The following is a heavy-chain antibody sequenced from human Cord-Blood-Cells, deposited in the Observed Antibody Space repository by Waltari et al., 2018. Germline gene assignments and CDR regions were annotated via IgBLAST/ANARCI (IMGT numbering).Heavy chain of an antibody. D-gene: IGHD1-1*01. V-gene: IGHV3-21*01. J-gene: IGHJ4*02. CDR2: ISSSSSYI. Sequence: ELQLVESGGGLVKPGGSLRLSCAASGFTFSRYSMHWVRQAPGKGLEWVSSISSSSSYIYYADSVKGRFTISRDNAKNSLYLQMNSLRAEDTAVYYCARAVRERRIDYWGQGTLVTVSS. CDR3: ARAVRERRIDY. CDR1: GFTFSRYS.